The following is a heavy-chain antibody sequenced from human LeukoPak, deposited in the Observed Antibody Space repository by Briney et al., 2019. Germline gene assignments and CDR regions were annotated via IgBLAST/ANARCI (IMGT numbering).Heavy chain of an antibody. V-gene: IGHV3-23*01. CDR3: AKDLSLNDDPGFYFDY. CDR1: GFTFSSYA. D-gene: IGHD1-1*01. Sequence: GGSLRLSCAASGFTFSSYAMSWVRQAPGKGLEWVSAISGSGGSTYYADSVKGRFTISRDNSKNTLYLQMNSLRAEDTAVYYCAKDLSLNDDPGFYFDYWGQGTLVTVSS. CDR2: ISGSGGST. J-gene: IGHJ4*02.